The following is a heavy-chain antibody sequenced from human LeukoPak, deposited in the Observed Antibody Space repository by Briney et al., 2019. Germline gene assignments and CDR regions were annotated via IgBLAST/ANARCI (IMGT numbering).Heavy chain of an antibody. J-gene: IGHJ4*02. CDR1: GASITSSNYY. CDR3: ARLSNQNWPNFDY. Sequence: SETLSLTCTVSGASITSSNYYWLWLRQPPGKGLEWIGSIYYTGITYYNLSLKSRVTISVDTSKNQFSLKLSSVTAADTAVYYCARLSNQNWPNFDYWGQGTLVTVSS. V-gene: IGHV4-39*07. D-gene: IGHD1-1*01. CDR2: IYYTGIT.